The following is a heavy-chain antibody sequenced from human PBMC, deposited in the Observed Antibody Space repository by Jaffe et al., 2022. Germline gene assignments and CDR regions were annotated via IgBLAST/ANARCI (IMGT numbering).Heavy chain of an antibody. CDR2: ISSSGSTI. J-gene: IGHJ6*03. CDR1: GFTFSDYY. V-gene: IGHV3-11*01. D-gene: IGHD6-13*01. Sequence: QVQLVESGGGLVKPGGSLRLSCAASGFTFSDYYMSWIRQAPGKGLEWVSYISSSGSTIYYADSVKGRFTISRDNAKNSLYLQMNSLRAEDTAVYYCARDYISGYSSSWYRTADYYYYMDVWGKGTTVTVSS. CDR3: ARDYISGYSSSWYRTADYYYYMDV.